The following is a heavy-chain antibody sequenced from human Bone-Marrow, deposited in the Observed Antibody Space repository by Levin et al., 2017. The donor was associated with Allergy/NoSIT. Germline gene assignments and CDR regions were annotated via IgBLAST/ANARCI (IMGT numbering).Heavy chain of an antibody. V-gene: IGHV1-69*06. D-gene: IGHD6-19*01. CDR3: AGGGRGIAVARYPFDH. CDR2: IIPIFGTT. Sequence: GGSLRLSCKTSGGTFSSFGFSWVRQAPGQGLEWMGDIIPIFGTTDYAEKFQGRVTITADKFTGTAYMELTGLRSEDTAVYYCAGGGRGIAVARYPFDHWGQGTLVTVTS. CDR1: GGTFSSFG. J-gene: IGHJ4*02.